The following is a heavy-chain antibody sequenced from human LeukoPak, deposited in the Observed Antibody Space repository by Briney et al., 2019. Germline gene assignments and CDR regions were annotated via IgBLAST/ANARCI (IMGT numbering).Heavy chain of an antibody. CDR2: INHSGST. Sequence: SETLSLTCTVSGGSISSYYWSWIRQPPGKGLEWIGEINHSGSTNYNPSLKSRVTISVDTSKNQFSLKLSSVTAADTAVYYCARRAPRNLDYWGQGTLVTVSS. J-gene: IGHJ4*02. CDR3: ARRAPRNLDY. CDR1: GGSISSYY. V-gene: IGHV4-34*01.